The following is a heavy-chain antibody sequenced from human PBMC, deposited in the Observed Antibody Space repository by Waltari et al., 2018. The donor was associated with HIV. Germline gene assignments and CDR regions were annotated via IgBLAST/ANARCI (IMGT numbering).Heavy chain of an antibody. CDR1: GLVFNILA. V-gene: IGHV3-30*03. J-gene: IGHJ3*02. CDR3: ATVRDFRGVHWPAFHI. Sequence: QVQLVESGGGVVPPGRSLRLYCAASGLVFNILAVNWVRQAPGKGLEWVTFISNDGRDKIYADSVKGRFSISRDNSIKIVSLQMSSLRLEDTAVYYCATVRDFRGVHWPAFHIWGQGTTVTVSS. D-gene: IGHD3-10*01. CDR2: ISNDGRDK.